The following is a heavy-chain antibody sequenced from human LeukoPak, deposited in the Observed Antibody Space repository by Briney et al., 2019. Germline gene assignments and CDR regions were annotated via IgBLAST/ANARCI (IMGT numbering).Heavy chain of an antibody. Sequence: ASVKVSCKASGYTFTSYDINWVRQATGQGLEWMGWMNPNSGNTGYAQKFQGRVTMTRNTSISTAYMELSSLRSEDTAVYYCAREAPPYYYGSGSSQEGDYLGQGTLVTVSS. V-gene: IGHV1-8*01. CDR3: AREAPPYYYGSGSSQEGDY. J-gene: IGHJ4*02. CDR2: MNPNSGNT. D-gene: IGHD3-10*01. CDR1: GYTFTSYD.